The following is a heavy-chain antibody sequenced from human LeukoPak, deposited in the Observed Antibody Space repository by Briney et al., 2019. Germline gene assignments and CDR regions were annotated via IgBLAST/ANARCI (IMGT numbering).Heavy chain of an antibody. D-gene: IGHD6-13*01. CDR3: ARVKRYTNRWYFTFDI. J-gene: IGHJ3*02. CDR2: IYYSGST. CDR1: GGSISSYY. V-gene: IGHV4-59*01. Sequence: SETLSLTCTVSGGSISSYYWSWIRQPPGKGLEWIGYIYYSGSTNYNPSLKSRVTISVDTSKNQFSLKLSSVTAADTAVYYCARVKRYTNRWYFTFDIWGQGTMVAVSA.